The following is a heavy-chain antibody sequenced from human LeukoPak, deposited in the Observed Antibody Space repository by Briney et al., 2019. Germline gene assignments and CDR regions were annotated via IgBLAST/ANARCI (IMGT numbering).Heavy chain of an antibody. CDR1: GGSISSYY. J-gene: IGHJ6*03. V-gene: IGHV4-30-4*08. CDR2: IYYSGST. Sequence: KPSEPLSLTCTVSGGSISSYYWSWIRQPPGKGLEWIGYIYYSGSTYYNPSLKSRVTISVDTSKNQFSLKLSSVTAADTAVYYCARVSPGYYYYMDVWGKGTTVTVSS. CDR3: ARVSPGYYYYMDV.